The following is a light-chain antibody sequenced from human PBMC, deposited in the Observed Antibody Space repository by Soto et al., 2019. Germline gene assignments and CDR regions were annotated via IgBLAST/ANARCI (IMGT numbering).Light chain of an antibody. V-gene: IGKV1-39*01. CDR3: QQSYSTPPT. Sequence: DIQMTQSPSSLSASVGDRVTITCRASQSISSYLNWYQQKPGKAPKLLIYAASSLQSGVPSRFSGSGSGTDFTLTISSLQPEYFATYYCQQSYSTPPTFGQGTKV. J-gene: IGKJ1*01. CDR2: AAS. CDR1: QSISSY.